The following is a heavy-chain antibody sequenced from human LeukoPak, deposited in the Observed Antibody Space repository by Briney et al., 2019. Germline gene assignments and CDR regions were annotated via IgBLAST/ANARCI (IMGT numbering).Heavy chain of an antibody. CDR3: ARDMVAVVGTTNAFDI. V-gene: IGHV7-4-1*02. Sequence: ASVKVSCKASGYIFTSFAINWVRQAPGQGLEWMGWINTNTGNPTYAQGFTGRFVFSLDTSVTTAYLQISGLKADDTAVYYCARDMVAVVGTTNAFDIWGQGTRVTVSS. CDR2: INTNTGNP. J-gene: IGHJ3*02. CDR1: GYIFTSFA. D-gene: IGHD6-13*01.